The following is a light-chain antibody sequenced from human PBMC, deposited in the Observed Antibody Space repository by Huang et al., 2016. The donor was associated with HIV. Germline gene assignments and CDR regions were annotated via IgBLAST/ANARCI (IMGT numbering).Light chain of an antibody. CDR1: QGISKS. Sequence: DIQMTQSPSSLSASVGDRVTIICRASQGISKSLAWYQQKPGKAPKLLLYATSKLESGVPSRVSGSGSGTHYTLTISTLQPEDLATYYCQQYQSVPWTCGQGTKVAI. CDR2: ATS. CDR3: QQYQSVPWT. V-gene: IGKV1-NL1*01. J-gene: IGKJ1*01.